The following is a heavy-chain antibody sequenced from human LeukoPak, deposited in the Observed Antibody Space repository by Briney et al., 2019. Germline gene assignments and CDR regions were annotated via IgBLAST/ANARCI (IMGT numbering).Heavy chain of an antibody. CDR3: AKCSCYDSSGYYWGYYFDY. Sequence: GGSLRLSCAASGFTFSSYAMSWVRQAPGKGLKWVSAISGSGGSTYYADSVKGRFTISRDNSKNTLYLQMNSLRAEDTAVYYCAKCSCYDSSGYYWGYYFDYWGQGTLVTVSS. V-gene: IGHV3-23*01. D-gene: IGHD3-22*01. CDR1: GFTFSSYA. J-gene: IGHJ4*02. CDR2: ISGSGGST.